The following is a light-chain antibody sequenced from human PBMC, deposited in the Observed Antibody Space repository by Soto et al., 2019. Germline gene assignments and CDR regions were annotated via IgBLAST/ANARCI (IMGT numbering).Light chain of an antibody. CDR2: DVS. CDR3: CSYVGDNTLV. J-gene: IGLJ2*01. Sequence: QLVLTQPPSASGSPGQSVTISCSGTASDVGRYNYVSWYQHHPGKAPKLIIHDVSRRPSGVPDRFSGSKSGNTASLTVSGLQAEDEADYYCCSYVGDNTLVFGGGTQLTVL. V-gene: IGLV2-8*01. CDR1: ASDVGRYNY.